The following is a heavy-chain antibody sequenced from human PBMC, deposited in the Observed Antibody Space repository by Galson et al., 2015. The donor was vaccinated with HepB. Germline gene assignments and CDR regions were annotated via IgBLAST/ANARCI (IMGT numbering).Heavy chain of an antibody. CDR1: GFIFSTFV. D-gene: IGHD2-15*01. V-gene: IGHV3-30*03. Sequence: SLRLSCAASGFIFSTFVMHWVRQAPGKGLAWVAAISYDGRNQYYADSLQGRITISRDNSKNTLYLQMMSLKAEDTALYYCAREEIYGSLFCVCYFGHDMDVWGQGTTVTVSS. CDR2: ISYDGRNQ. CDR3: AREEIYGSLFCVCYFGHDMDV. J-gene: IGHJ6*02.